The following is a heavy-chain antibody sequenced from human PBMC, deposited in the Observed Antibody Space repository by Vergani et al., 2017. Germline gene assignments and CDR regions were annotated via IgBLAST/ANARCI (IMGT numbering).Heavy chain of an antibody. J-gene: IGHJ4*02. CDR1: GFTFSTYA. V-gene: IGHV3-23*03. CDR2: IYSGGTST. CDR3: AKVRQYDVWSGPEDY. D-gene: IGHD3-3*01. Sequence: EVQLLESGGGLVQPGGSLRLSCAASGFTFSTYAMSWVRQAPGKGLEWVSIIYSGGTSTYYADSVKGRFTISRDNSKNTLYLQMNSLRAEDTAVYYCAKVRQYDVWSGPEDYWGQGTLVTVSS.